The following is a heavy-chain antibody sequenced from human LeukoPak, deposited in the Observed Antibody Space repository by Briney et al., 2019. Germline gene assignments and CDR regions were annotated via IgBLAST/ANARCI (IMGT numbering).Heavy chain of an antibody. J-gene: IGHJ4*02. CDR3: ARGSAGYCSSTSCYGDY. CDR2: MNPNSGNT. V-gene: IGHV1-8*02. D-gene: IGHD2-2*03. Sequence: GASVKVSCKASGGTFSSYAISWVRQAPGQGLEWMGWMNPNSGNTGYTQKFQGRVTMTRNTSISTAYMELSSLRSEDTAVYYCARGSAGYCSSTSCYGDYWGQGTLVTVSS. CDR1: GGTFSSYA.